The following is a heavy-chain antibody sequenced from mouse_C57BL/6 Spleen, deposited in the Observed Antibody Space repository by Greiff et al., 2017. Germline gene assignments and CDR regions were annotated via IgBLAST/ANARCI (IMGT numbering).Heavy chain of an antibody. CDR3: ARGGGYYGSSPRYCDV. V-gene: IGHV1-42*01. D-gene: IGHD1-1*01. CDR1: GYSFTGYY. J-gene: IGHJ1*03. CDR2: INPSTGGT. Sequence: EVQLQQSGPELVKPGASVKISCKASGYSFTGYYMNWVKQSPEKSLEWIGEINPSTGGTTYNQKFKAKATLTVDKSSSTAYMQLKSLTSEDSAVYYCARGGGYYGSSPRYCDVWGTGTTVTVSS.